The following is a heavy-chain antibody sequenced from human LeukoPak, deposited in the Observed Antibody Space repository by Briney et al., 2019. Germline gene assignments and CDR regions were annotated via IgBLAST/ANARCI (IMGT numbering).Heavy chain of an antibody. V-gene: IGHV3-53*01. CDR3: ERGVEPLAANTLAY. Sequence: PGGSLRLSCAASGFTVITNDMTWVRQAPGKGLEWVSVLYSDGNTKYADSVQGRFTISRDNSKNTLYLEMNSLSPDDTAVYYCERGVEPLAANTLAYWGQGTLATVSS. CDR2: LYSDGNT. D-gene: IGHD1-14*01. CDR1: GFTVITND. J-gene: IGHJ4*02.